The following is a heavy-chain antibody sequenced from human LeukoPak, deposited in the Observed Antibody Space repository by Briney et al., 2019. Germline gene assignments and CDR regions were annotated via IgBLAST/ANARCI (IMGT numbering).Heavy chain of an antibody. CDR2: INHNGGT. CDR1: GGSFSDYS. J-gene: IGHJ6*03. Sequence: SETLSLTCAVYGGSFSDYSWTWIRQAPGEGLEWIGEINHNGGTNHNPSLVSRVIMSVDTSKNQFPLKVSSVTAADTAVYYCARVGYRFSINDWSRTGLGAYPTKYYYYIDVWGKGTTGTVSS. D-gene: IGHD5-18*01. V-gene: IGHV4-34*01. CDR3: ARVGYRFSINDWSRTGLGAYPTKYYYYIDV.